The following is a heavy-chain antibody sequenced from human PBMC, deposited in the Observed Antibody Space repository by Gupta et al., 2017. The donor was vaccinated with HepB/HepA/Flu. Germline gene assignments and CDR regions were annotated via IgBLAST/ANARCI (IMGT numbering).Heavy chain of an antibody. V-gene: IGHV3-33*01. Sequence: QVQLVESGGGVVQPGRSLRLSCAASGFTFSSYGMHWVRQAPGKGLEWVAVRWYDGSKKYYADSVKGRFSISRDNSKNMMYLEMNSLRVEDTAVYYCARRHSSSPHWFDPWGQGTLVTVSS. D-gene: IGHD3-22*01. CDR2: RWYDGSKK. CDR3: ARRHSSSPHWFDP. J-gene: IGHJ5*02. CDR1: GFTFSSYG.